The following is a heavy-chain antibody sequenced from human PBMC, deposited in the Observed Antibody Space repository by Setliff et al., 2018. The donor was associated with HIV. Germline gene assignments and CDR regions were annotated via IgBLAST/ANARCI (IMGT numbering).Heavy chain of an antibody. CDR3: ARGPDNKYYYFYYMDV. J-gene: IGHJ6*03. D-gene: IGHD1-20*01. Sequence: SETLSLTCTVSGGSISSGDYYWTWIRQPAGKGLQWIGRIHTSGNTNYNPSLKSRVTISVDTSKSQSSLKLSSLTAADTAVYYCARGPDNKYYYFYYMDVWGKGTTVTVSS. CDR1: GGSISSGDYY. V-gene: IGHV4-61*02. CDR2: IHTSGNT.